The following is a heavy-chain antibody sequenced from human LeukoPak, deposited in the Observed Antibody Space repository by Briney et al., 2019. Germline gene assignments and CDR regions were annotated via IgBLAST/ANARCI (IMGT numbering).Heavy chain of an antibody. CDR2: ISYDGSNK. CDR3: ARGESYGRSILTRQNNWFDP. Sequence: GGSLRLSCAASGFTFSSYAMHWVRQAPGKGLEGVAVISYDGSNKYYADSVKGRFTISRDNSKNTLYLQMNSLRAEDTAVYYCARGESYGRSILTRQNNWFDPWGQGTLVTVSS. V-gene: IGHV3-30*04. D-gene: IGHD5-18*01. CDR1: GFTFSSYA. J-gene: IGHJ5*02.